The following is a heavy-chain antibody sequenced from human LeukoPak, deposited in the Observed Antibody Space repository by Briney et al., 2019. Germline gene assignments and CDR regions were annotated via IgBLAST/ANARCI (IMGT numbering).Heavy chain of an antibody. Sequence: GGSLRLSCAASIFSFNLYGISWVRQAPGKGLEWIATISGSGTSTHYADSVKGRLTISRDNSKNTVYVQMNSLRAEDTAVYYCARDPSTLTRRDDYWGQGTLVTVSS. D-gene: IGHD1-1*01. J-gene: IGHJ4*02. CDR1: IFSFNLYG. CDR3: ARDPSTLTRRDDY. CDR2: ISGSGTST. V-gene: IGHV3-23*01.